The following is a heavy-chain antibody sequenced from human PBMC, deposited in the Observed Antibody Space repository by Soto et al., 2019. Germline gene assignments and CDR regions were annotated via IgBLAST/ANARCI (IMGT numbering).Heavy chain of an antibody. CDR2: IFPADSDT. V-gene: IGHV5-51*01. J-gene: IGHJ4*02. CDR3: ARLGRALEY. CDR1: GYSFINYW. D-gene: IGHD3-16*01. Sequence: PGESLKISCQGSGYSFINYWIAWVRQMPGRGLEWMGIIFPADSDTRYSPSIQGQVTISADKSISTAYLQWSSLKASDTAMYFCARLGRALEYWGQGTLVTVSS.